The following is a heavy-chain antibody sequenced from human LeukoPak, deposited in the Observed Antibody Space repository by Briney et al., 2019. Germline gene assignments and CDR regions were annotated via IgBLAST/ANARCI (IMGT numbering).Heavy chain of an antibody. V-gene: IGHV3-15*01. Sequence: GGSLRLSCAASGFTFSNAWMSWVRQAPGKGLEWVGRIKSKTDGGTTDYAAPVKGRFTISRDGSKNTLYLQMNSLKTEDTAVYYCTTSCPSGSYYLDFDYWGQGTLVTVSS. CDR1: GFTFSNAW. D-gene: IGHD1-26*01. CDR2: IKSKTDGGTT. J-gene: IGHJ4*02. CDR3: TTSCPSGSYYLDFDY.